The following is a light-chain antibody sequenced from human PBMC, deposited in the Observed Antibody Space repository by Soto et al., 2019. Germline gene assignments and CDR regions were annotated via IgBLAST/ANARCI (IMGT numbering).Light chain of an antibody. CDR1: QSVSSY. V-gene: IGKV3-11*01. Sequence: EIVLTQSPATLSLSPGERATLSCRASQSVSSYLAWYQQKPGQAPRLLIYDASNRATGIPARFSGSGSGTDFTLIISGLQPEDFATYYCQQSYSSPYTFGLGTKLEIK. J-gene: IGKJ2*01. CDR3: QQSYSSPYT. CDR2: DAS.